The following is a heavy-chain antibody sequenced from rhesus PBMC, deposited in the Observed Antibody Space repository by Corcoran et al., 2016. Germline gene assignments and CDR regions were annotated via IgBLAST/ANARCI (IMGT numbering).Heavy chain of an antibody. V-gene: IGHV4-169*02. Sequence: QLQLQESGPGLGKPSETLSVTCAVSGGSISSSSWSWIRQAPGEGLEWIGYIYGSGSSTNYNPSLKSRVTLSVDTSKNQLSLKLSSVTAADTAVYYCASSAPFRGWGFLDVWGPGVLVTVSS. CDR1: GGSISSSS. CDR2: IYGSGSST. CDR3: ASSAPFRGWGFLDV. J-gene: IGHJ5-1*01. D-gene: IGHD3-34*01.